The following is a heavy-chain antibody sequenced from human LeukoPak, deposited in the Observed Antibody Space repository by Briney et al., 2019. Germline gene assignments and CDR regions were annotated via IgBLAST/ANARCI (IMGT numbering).Heavy chain of an antibody. CDR1: GHTFTVYY. V-gene: IGHV1-2*02. D-gene: IGHD6-13*01. J-gene: IGHJ5*02. CDR2: INPDSGGT. CDR3: ARDPRIKAAGDDNWFDP. Sequence: GASVKVSCKASGHTFTVYYMHWVRQAPGQGLEWMGWINPDSGGTDYAQKFQGRVTMTRDTSITTAYMELSRLTSDDTAVYFCARDPRIKAAGDDNWFDPWGQGTLVSVSS.